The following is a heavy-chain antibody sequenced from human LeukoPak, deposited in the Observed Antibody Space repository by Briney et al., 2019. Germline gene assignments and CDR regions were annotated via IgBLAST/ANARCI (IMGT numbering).Heavy chain of an antibody. CDR3: ATVGRLGVSDY. CDR2: ISGSGGST. J-gene: IGHJ4*02. CDR1: GFTFSSYG. V-gene: IGHV3-23*01. D-gene: IGHD3-16*01. Sequence: GGSLRLSCAASGFTFSSYGMSWVRQAPGKGLGWVSAISGSGGSTYYADSVKGRFTISRDSSKNTLYLQMNSLRAEDTAVYYCATVGRLGVSDYWGQGTLVTVSS.